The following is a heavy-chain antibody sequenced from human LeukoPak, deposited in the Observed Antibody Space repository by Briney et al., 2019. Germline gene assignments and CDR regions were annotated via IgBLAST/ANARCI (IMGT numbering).Heavy chain of an antibody. CDR2: IYHSGST. CDR1: GYSISSGYY. Sequence: SETLSLTCTVSGYSISSGYYWGWIRQPPGKGLEWIGSIYHSGSTYYNPSLKSRVTISVDRSKNQFSLKLSSVTAADTAVYYCARGWVSAFDIWGQGTMVTVSS. D-gene: IGHD1-26*01. V-gene: IGHV4-38-2*02. CDR3: ARGWVSAFDI. J-gene: IGHJ3*02.